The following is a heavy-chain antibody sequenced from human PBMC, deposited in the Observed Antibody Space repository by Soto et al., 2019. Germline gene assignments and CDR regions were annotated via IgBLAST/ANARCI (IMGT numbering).Heavy chain of an antibody. CDR2: IYYSGST. Sequence: SSETLSLTCTVSGGSISSYYWSWILQPPGKGLEWIGYIYYSGSTNYNPSLKSRVTISVDTSKNQFSLKLSSVTAADTAVYYCARDRTHYGSGRAGMAVRGQGTTVTV. CDR1: GGSISSYY. CDR3: ARDRTHYGSGRAGMAV. D-gene: IGHD3-10*01. V-gene: IGHV4-59*01. J-gene: IGHJ6*02.